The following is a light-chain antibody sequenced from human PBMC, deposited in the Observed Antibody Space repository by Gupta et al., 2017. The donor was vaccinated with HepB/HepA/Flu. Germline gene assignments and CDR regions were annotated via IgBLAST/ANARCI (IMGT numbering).Light chain of an antibody. J-gene: IGLJ2*01. CDR2: GKN. Sequence: SSELTQDPAVSVALGQTVRITCHGDILRTYYVSWYQQKQRQDRILVIYGKNNRPSGIPDRGSASSSGNTASLTITGTQAEDEADDYCNYRDSSGDQLFGGGTKLTVL. CDR1: ILRTYY. CDR3: NYRDSSGDQL. V-gene: IGLV3-19*01.